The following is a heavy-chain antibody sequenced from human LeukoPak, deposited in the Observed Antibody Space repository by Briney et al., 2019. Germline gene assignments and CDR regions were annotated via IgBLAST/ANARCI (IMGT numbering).Heavy chain of an antibody. CDR2: ISTAGDP. D-gene: IGHD2-2*01. CDR3: AGQARPGAAEGAFDI. Sequence: PGGSLRLSCTASGSTFSSYDMHWVRQAKGKGLEWVSAISTAGDPYYLGSVKGRFTISRENAKNSFYLQMNSLRAGDTAVYYCAGQARPGAAEGAFDIWGQGTMVTVSS. J-gene: IGHJ3*02. CDR1: GSTFSSYD. V-gene: IGHV3-13*05.